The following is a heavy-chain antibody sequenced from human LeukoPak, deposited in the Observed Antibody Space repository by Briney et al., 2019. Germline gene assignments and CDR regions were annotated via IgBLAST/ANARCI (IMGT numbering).Heavy chain of an antibody. V-gene: IGHV4-39*01. Sequence: PSETLSLTCTVSGGSISSSSYYWGWIRQPPGKGLEWIGSIYYSGSTYYNPSLKSRVTISVDTSKNQFSLKLSSVTAADTAVYYCARPVPYSGSYHKAFDIWGQGTMVTVSS. CDR3: ARPVPYSGSYHKAFDI. CDR1: GGSISSSSYY. D-gene: IGHD1-26*01. J-gene: IGHJ3*02. CDR2: IYYSGST.